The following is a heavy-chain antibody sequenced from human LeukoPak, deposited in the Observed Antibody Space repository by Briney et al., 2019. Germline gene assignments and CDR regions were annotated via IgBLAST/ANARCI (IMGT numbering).Heavy chain of an antibody. V-gene: IGHV3-23*01. D-gene: IGHD6-19*01. J-gene: IGHJ6*03. Sequence: GGSLRLSCAASGFTFSSYAMSWVRQAPGKGLEWVSTISGSGGSTYYADSVKGRFTISRDNSKNTLYLQMDSLRAEDTAVYYCAKVGRSGWPYYMDAWGKETTVTVSS. CDR3: AKVGRSGWPYYMDA. CDR1: GFTFSSYA. CDR2: ISGSGGST.